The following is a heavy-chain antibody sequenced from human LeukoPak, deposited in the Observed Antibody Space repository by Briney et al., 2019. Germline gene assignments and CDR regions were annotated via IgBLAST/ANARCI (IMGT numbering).Heavy chain of an antibody. CDR3: ARAGVSVRRAFDI. V-gene: IGHV3-74*01. D-gene: IGHD5/OR15-5a*01. J-gene: IGHJ3*02. Sequence: GGSLRLSCAASGFTFSSYWMHWVRQAPGKGLVWVSRINSDGSSTSYADSVKGRFTISRDNAKNTLYLQMISLRAEDTAVYYCARAGVSVRRAFDIWGQGTKVTVSS. CDR2: INSDGSST. CDR1: GFTFSSYW.